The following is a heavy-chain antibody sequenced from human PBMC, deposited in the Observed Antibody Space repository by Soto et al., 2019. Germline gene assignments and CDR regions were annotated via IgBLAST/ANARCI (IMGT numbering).Heavy chain of an antibody. V-gene: IGHV4-30-4*01. CDR1: GGSISSGNYY. Sequence: QVQLQESGPGVVKPSQTLSLTCTVSGGSISSGNYYWSWIRQPPGKGLEWIGYIDYSGSTYYNPSLKSGVTISIDTSNYPCSLKLSSVTAADTAVYYCARVRYYDSSGYAGPCFDYWGQGTLVTVSS. J-gene: IGHJ4*02. CDR2: IDYSGST. D-gene: IGHD3-22*01. CDR3: ARVRYYDSSGYAGPCFDY.